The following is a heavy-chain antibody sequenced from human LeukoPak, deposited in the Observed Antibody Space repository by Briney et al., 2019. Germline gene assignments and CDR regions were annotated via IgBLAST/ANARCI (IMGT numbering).Heavy chain of an antibody. CDR1: GFTFSDYY. CDR2: ISSSGSSI. CDR3: ARVPTSDGTSHFDY. Sequence: GGSLRLSCVASGFTFSDYYMSWIRQAPGRGLEWVSYISSSGSSIYYADSGKGRFTISRDNAKNSLYLQMNSLRAEDTAVYYCARVPTSDGTSHFDYWGQGTLVSVSS. D-gene: IGHD1-7*01. V-gene: IGHV3-11*01. J-gene: IGHJ4*02.